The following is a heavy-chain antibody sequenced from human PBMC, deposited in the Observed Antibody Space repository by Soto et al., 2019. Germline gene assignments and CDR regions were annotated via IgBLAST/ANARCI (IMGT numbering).Heavy chain of an antibody. V-gene: IGHV3-48*01. D-gene: IGHD3-22*01. CDR1: GFTFSSYS. CDR3: ARGLYYYDSRGYYI. CDR2: ISSSSSTI. Sequence: PGGSLRLSCAASGFTFSSYSMNWVRQAPGKGLEWVSYISSSSSTIYYADSVRGRFTISRDNAKNSLYLQMNSLRAEDTAVYYCARGLYYYDSRGYYIWGQGTLVTVS. J-gene: IGHJ4*02.